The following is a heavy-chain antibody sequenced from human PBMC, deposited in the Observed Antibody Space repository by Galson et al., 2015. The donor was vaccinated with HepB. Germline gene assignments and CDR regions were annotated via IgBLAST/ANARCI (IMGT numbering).Heavy chain of an antibody. V-gene: IGHV4-34*01. J-gene: IGHJ6*02. CDR3: ARGRGRRLVTTYSYYGLDV. CDR2: VTHGGSG. CDR1: GESLSGYH. D-gene: IGHD4-17*01. Sequence: ETLSLTCGVSGESLSGYHWSWIRQAPGKGLEWIGKVTHGGSGNYNPSLMGRVTISADTSKSQVSLKMTSVTAADTAIYYCARGRGRRLVTTYSYYGLDVWGQGTTVTVSS.